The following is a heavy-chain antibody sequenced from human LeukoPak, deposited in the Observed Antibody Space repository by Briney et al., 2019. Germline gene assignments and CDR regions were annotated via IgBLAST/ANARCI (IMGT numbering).Heavy chain of an antibody. D-gene: IGHD5-12*01. CDR2: INPNSGGT. V-gene: IGHV1-2*02. J-gene: IGHJ4*02. CDR1: GYTFTGYY. Sequence: ASVKVSCKASGYTFTGYYMHWVRQAPGQGLEWMGWINPNSGGTNYAQKFQGRVTMTRDTSISTAYMELSRLRSDDTAVYYCARVVDIVATNDYWGPGTLVTVSS. CDR3: ARVVDIVATNDY.